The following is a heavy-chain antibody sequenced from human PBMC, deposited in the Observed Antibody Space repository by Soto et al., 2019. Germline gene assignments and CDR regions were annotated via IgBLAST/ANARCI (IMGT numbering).Heavy chain of an antibody. Sequence: QVQLVQSGAEVKKPGASVKVSCKASGYTFTSYGISWVRQAPGQGLEWMGWISAYNGNTNYAQKLQGRVTMTTDTPTRPAYMELRSVRSDDTAVYYCARVPPNYMVRGVINWFDPWGQGTLVTVSS. CDR1: GYTFTSYG. J-gene: IGHJ5*02. D-gene: IGHD3-10*01. CDR3: ARVPPNYMVRGVINWFDP. V-gene: IGHV1-18*01. CDR2: ISAYNGNT.